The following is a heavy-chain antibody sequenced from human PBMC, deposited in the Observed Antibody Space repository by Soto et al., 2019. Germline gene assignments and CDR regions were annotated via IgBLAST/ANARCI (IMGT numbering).Heavy chain of an antibody. CDR3: AKATATGGGAFDI. D-gene: IGHD2-8*02. J-gene: IGHJ3*02. CDR1: GFTFSDYY. CDR2: ILVDGRT. V-gene: IGHV3-23*01. Sequence: PGGSLRLSCAVSGFTFSDYYMSWIRQAPGKGLEWVSTILVDGRTFYVDSVKGRFTISRDSSQNTVYLQMNSLTAGDTALYYCAKATATGGGAFDICGQGTMVTISS.